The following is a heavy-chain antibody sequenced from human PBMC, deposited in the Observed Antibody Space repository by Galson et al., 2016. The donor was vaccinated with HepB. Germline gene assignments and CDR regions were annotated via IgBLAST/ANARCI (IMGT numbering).Heavy chain of an antibody. CDR1: GGSISSDNW. J-gene: IGHJ4*02. D-gene: IGHD1-14*01. CDR3: AMQPGFYLGS. Sequence: SETLSLTCAVSGGSISSDNWWSWVRQPPGKGLEWIGEIFHRGTINYNPALKSRVTISLDESNNQFSLELNSVTAADTAVYYCAMQPGFYLGSWGQGTLVTASS. V-gene: IGHV4-4*02. CDR2: IFHRGTI.